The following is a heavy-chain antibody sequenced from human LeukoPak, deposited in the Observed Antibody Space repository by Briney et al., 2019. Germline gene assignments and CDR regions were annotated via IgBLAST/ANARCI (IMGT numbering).Heavy chain of an antibody. D-gene: IGHD3-22*01. J-gene: IGHJ4*02. CDR1: GGSISSSSYY. V-gene: IGHV4-39*01. CDR2: IYYSGST. Sequence: SETLSLTCTVSGGSISSSSYYWGWIRQPPGKGLEWIGSIYYSGSTYYSPSLKSRDTISVDTSKNQFSLKLSSVTAADTAVYYCASGHYDSSGYLDYWGQGTLVTVSS. CDR3: ASGHYDSSGYLDY.